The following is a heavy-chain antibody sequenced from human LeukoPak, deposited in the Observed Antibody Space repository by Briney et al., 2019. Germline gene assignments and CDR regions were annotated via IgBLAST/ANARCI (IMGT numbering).Heavy chain of an antibody. J-gene: IGHJ6*03. Sequence: SETLSLTCAVYGGSFNGYYWSWIRQPPGKGLEWIGEINHSGSTNCNPSLKSRVTISVDMSNNQFSLKLSSVTAADTAVYYCVRGNYCSGGSCYHYYYYYMDVWGKGTTVTVSS. V-gene: IGHV4-34*01. D-gene: IGHD2-15*01. CDR1: GGSFNGYY. CDR3: VRGNYCSGGSCYHYYYYYMDV. CDR2: INHSGST.